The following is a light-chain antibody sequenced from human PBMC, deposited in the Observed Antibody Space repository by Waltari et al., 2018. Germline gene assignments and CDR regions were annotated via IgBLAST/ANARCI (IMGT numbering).Light chain of an antibody. J-gene: IGLJ1*01. Sequence: QSVLTQPPSASATPGQRVTISCSGSYSNVGNDNVYWYQQLPGTAPRLLIYNNDGRPSGVSDRFSGSKSGASAFLARSGLRSEDEADYYCAAWDGSLSGYVFGIGTKVTVL. V-gene: IGLV1-47*01. CDR1: YSNVGNDN. CDR3: AAWDGSLSGYV. CDR2: NND.